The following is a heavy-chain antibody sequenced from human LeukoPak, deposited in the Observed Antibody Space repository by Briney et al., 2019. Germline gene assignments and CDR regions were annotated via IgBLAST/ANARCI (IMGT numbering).Heavy chain of an antibody. V-gene: IGHV4-59*08. Sequence: SETLSLTCTVSGGSISSYYWSWIRQPPGKGLEWIGYIYYSGSTYYNPSLKSRVTMSIDTSKNQFSLKLTSVTAADTAVYYCARNTSAWSPLGETQSAPHCFDSWGQGTLVTVSS. D-gene: IGHD6-19*01. CDR1: GGSISSYY. CDR3: ARNTSAWSPLGETQSAPHCFDS. J-gene: IGHJ4*02. CDR2: IYYSGST.